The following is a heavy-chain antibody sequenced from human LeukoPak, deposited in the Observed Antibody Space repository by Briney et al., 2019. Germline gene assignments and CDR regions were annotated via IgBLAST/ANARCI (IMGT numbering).Heavy chain of an antibody. D-gene: IGHD4-17*01. Sequence: ASVKVSRKASGYTCSSYGISWVRQAPGQGLECMGWINVYNGNTNYAQKVQDRVTMTTDTSTSTAFMELGSLRSHDTAVYYCARRSMTTALSHFDYWGQGTLVTVSS. CDR3: ARRSMTTALSHFDY. CDR2: INVYNGNT. CDR1: GYTCSSYG. J-gene: IGHJ4*02. V-gene: IGHV1-18*01.